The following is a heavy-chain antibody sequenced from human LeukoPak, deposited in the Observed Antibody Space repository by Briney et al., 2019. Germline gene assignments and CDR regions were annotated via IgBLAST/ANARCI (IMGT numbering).Heavy chain of an antibody. Sequence: SGTLSLTCGVSGGSVINTNWWTWVRQPPGKGLEWIGEVHLDGRTNYNPSLESRLTLSVDVSENQVSLKLTSVTAADTAVYYCAREGGFYRPLDYSGQGTLVTVSS. CDR2: VHLDGRT. V-gene: IGHV4-4*02. J-gene: IGHJ4*02. CDR3: AREGGFYRPLDY. D-gene: IGHD3-3*01. CDR1: GGSVINTNW.